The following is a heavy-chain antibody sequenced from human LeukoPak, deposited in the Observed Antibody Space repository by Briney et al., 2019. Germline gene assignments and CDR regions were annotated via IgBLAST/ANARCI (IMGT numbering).Heavy chain of an antibody. CDR2: INPNSGDT. V-gene: IGHV1-2*02. J-gene: IGHJ5*02. CDR1: GYTFTGYY. Sequence: GASVKVSCKASGYTFTGYYMHWVRQAPGQGLEWMGWINPNSGDTNYARKFQGRVTMTRDTSISTAYMELSSLRSDDTAVYYCARRSTSSWSWFDPWGQGTLVTVSS. CDR3: ARRSTSSWSWFDP. D-gene: IGHD6-6*01.